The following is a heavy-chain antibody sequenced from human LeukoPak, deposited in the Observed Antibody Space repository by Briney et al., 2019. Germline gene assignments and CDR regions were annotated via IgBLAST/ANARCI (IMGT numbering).Heavy chain of an antibody. CDR3: ARLRDYYYYYMDV. CDR1: GYSISSGYY. Sequence: SETLSLTCTVSGYSISSGYYWGWIRQPPGKGLEWIGSIYYSGSTYYNPSLKSRVTISVDTSKNQFSLKVSSVTAADTAVYYCARLRDYYYYYMDVWGKGTTVTISS. CDR2: IYYSGST. V-gene: IGHV4-38-2*02. J-gene: IGHJ6*03.